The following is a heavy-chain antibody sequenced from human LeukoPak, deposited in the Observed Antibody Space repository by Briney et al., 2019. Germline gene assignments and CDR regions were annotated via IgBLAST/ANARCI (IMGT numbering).Heavy chain of an antibody. CDR1: GYTFSSYW. CDR2: IYPGDSDT. V-gene: IGHV5-51*01. CDR3: ARGIGYNSGWYHHDY. Sequence: GEPLKISCKGSGYTFSSYWIAWVCQLPGKGLEWMGIIYPGDSDTRYSPSFQGQVTISVDKSISTAYLQWSSLKASDTAMYYCARGIGYNSGWYHHDYWGQGTLVTVSS. D-gene: IGHD6-19*01. J-gene: IGHJ4*02.